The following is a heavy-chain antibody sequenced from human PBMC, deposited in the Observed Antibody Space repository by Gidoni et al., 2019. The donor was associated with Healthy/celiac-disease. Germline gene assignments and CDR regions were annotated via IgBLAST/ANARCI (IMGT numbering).Heavy chain of an antibody. V-gene: IGHV4-31*03. CDR1: GGSISSGGYY. J-gene: IGHJ3*02. CDR3: ARDGSVYDAFDI. Sequence: QVQLQESGPGLVKPSPTLSPTCTVSGGSISSGGYYWSWIRQHPGKGLEWIGYTYYSGSTYYNPSLKSRVTISVDTSKNQFSLKLSSVTAADTAVYYCARDGSVYDAFDIWGQGTMVTVSS. CDR2: TYYSGST.